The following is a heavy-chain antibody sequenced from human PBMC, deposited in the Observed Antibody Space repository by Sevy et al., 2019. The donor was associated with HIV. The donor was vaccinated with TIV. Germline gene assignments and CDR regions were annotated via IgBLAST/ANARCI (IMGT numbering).Heavy chain of an antibody. V-gene: IGHV1-18*01. CDR1: DYTFSTQG. CDR3: ARDWAPGYYYDAIGVKRDYYFDY. D-gene: IGHD3-22*01. J-gene: IGHJ4*02. Sequence: ASVKVSCKASDYTFSTQGFNWVRQAPGQGLEWMGWINAYNGNTKYAQKFQGRVTMTTDTSTSTAYMELRSLTSDDTAVYYCARDWAPGYYYDAIGVKRDYYFDYWGQGTLVTVSS. CDR2: INAYNGNT.